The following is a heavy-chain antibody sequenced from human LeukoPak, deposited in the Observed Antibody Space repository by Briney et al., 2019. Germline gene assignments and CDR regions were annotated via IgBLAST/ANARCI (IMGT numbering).Heavy chain of an antibody. J-gene: IGHJ4*02. Sequence: ASVKVSCKASGYTFTSYGISWVRQAPGQGLEWMGWISAYNGNTNYAQKLQGRVTMTTDTSTSTAYMELRSLRSEDTAVYYCARGRSPRFATMIVVVTKGYYFDYWGQGTLVTVSS. CDR3: ARGRSPRFATMIVVVTKGYYFDY. V-gene: IGHV1-18*01. D-gene: IGHD3-22*01. CDR2: ISAYNGNT. CDR1: GYTFTSYG.